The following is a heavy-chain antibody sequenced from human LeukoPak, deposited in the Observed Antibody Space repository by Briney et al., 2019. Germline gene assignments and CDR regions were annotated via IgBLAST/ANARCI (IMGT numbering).Heavy chain of an antibody. V-gene: IGHV6-1*01. D-gene: IGHD1-26*01. Sequence: KPSQTLSLTCAISGDSVSSKNAAWNWIRQSPLRGLEWLGRTYYRSKWYNDYAVSVKGRITINADTSKNQFSLQLNSVTPEDTAVYYCAREGVGVTMAHWGQGTLVTVSS. CDR1: GDSVSSKNAA. J-gene: IGHJ4*02. CDR2: TYYRSKWYN. CDR3: AREGVGVTMAH.